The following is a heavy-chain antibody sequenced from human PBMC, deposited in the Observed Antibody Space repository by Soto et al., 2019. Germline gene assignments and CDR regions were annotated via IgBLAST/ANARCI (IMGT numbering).Heavy chain of an antibody. CDR1: GVSFSGYY. Sequence: QVQLQQWGAGLLKPSETLSLTCAVYGVSFSGYYWSWIRQPPGKGQEWLGEINHSRSTNYNPSLKSRVTISVGTSKDQFSLKLSSVTAADTAVYYCARETRQGLRYNYWGQGTLVTVSS. CDR2: INHSRST. D-gene: IGHD5-12*01. J-gene: IGHJ4*02. V-gene: IGHV4-34*01. CDR3: ARETRQGLRYNY.